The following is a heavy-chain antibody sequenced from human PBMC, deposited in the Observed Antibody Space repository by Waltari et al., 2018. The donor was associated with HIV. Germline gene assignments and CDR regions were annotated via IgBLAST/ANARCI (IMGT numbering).Heavy chain of an antibody. D-gene: IGHD3-22*01. Sequence: QVHLQESGPGLVKPSETLSLPCTVPGGPISTSSYHWGWTRRPPGKGLEWIGSIYDSETSYYNPSLKSRVTMSLDTSRNQFSLKLNSVTAADTAVYYCASDDREYCNDSSCWSFDPWGPGTLVTVSS. V-gene: IGHV4-39*01. CDR2: IYDSETS. CDR1: GGPISTSSYH. CDR3: ASDDREYCNDSSCWSFDP. J-gene: IGHJ5*02.